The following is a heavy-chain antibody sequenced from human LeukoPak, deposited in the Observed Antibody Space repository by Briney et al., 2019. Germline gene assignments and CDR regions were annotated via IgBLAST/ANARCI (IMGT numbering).Heavy chain of an antibody. D-gene: IGHD6-19*01. CDR3: ASDTVAGTG. J-gene: IGHJ4*02. CDR2: INHSGIT. CDR1: GGSFSDYY. V-gene: IGHV4-34*01. Sequence: PSETLSLTCAVFGGSFSDYYWSWIRQPPGKGLGWIGEINHSGITNYNPSLKSRVTISADTSKNQFSLKLSSVTAADTSVYYCASDTVAGTGWGQGTLVTVSS.